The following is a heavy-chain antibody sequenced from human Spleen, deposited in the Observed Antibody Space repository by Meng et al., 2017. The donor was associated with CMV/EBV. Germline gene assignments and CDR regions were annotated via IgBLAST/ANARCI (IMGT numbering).Heavy chain of an antibody. CDR2: IHHSGST. CDR3: ARPRRRPINLRVSDAFDI. CDR1: GFTVSSNY. V-gene: IGHV4-34*01. Sequence: GSLRLSCAASGFTVSSNYMSWVRQAPGKGLEWIGSIHHSGSTNYNPSLKSRVTISVDTSKNQFSLKLSSVTAADTAVYYCARPRRRPINLRVSDAFDIWGQGTMVTVSS. J-gene: IGHJ3*02.